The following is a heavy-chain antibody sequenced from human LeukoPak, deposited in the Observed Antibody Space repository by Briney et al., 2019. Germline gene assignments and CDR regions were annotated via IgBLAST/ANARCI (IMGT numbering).Heavy chain of an antibody. CDR2: IVPSGDT. CDR3: ARQERWYCSSTSCYGAFDI. J-gene: IGHJ3*02. CDR1: GFTFSYYD. D-gene: IGHD2-2*01. Sequence: GGSLRLSCAASGFTFSYYDMHWVRQGANRGLEWVSAIVPSGDTLYPGSVKGRFTISRENAKSSLYLQMNSLRAGDTAVYYCARQERWYCSSTSCYGAFDIWGQGTMVTVSS. V-gene: IGHV3-13*01.